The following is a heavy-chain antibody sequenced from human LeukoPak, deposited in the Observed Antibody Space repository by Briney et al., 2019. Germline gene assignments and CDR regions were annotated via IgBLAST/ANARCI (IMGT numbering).Heavy chain of an antibody. CDR2: IYHSGST. Sequence: SETLSLTCTVSGGSISSGGYSWSWIRQPPGKGLEWIGYIYHSGSTYYNPSLKSRVTISVDRSKNQFSLKLSSVTAADTAVYYCASGSPSFDYWGQGTLVTVSS. CDR1: GGSISSGGYS. CDR3: ASGSPSFDY. J-gene: IGHJ4*02. V-gene: IGHV4-30-2*01.